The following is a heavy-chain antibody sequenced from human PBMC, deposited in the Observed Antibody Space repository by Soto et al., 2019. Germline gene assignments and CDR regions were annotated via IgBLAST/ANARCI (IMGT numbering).Heavy chain of an antibody. J-gene: IGHJ4*02. V-gene: IGHV1-8*01. D-gene: IGHD2-8*01. CDR3: ARVYCTNGVCYTVLFFDY. CDR1: GYTFTSYD. CDR2: MNPNSGNT. Sequence: ASVKGSCKASGYTFTSYDINWVRQATGQGLEWMGWMNPNSGNTGYAQKFQGRVTMTRNTSISTAYMELSSLRSEDTAVYYCARVYCTNGVCYTVLFFDYWGQGTLVTVSS.